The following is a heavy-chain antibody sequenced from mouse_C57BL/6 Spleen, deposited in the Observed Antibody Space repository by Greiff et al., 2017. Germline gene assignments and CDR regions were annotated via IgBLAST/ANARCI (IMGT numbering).Heavy chain of an antibody. Sequence: DVKLVESEGGLVQPGSSMKLSCTASGFTFSDYYMAWVRQVPEKGLEWVANINYDGSSTYYLDSLKSRFIISRDNAKNILYLQMSSLKSEDTATYYCARQLRPHYFDYWGQGTTLTVSS. CDR2: INYDGSST. CDR1: GFTFSDYY. CDR3: ARQLRPHYFDY. V-gene: IGHV5-16*01. J-gene: IGHJ2*01. D-gene: IGHD2-4*01.